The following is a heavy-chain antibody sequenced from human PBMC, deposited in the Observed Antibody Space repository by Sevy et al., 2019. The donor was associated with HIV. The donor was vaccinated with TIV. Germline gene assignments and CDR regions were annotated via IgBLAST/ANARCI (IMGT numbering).Heavy chain of an antibody. V-gene: IGHV3-43*01. CDR2: ISWDAGSK. Sequence: GGSLRLSCAVSGFTFDDYMMYWVRQAPGKGLEWVSLISWDAGSKYYADSVKGRFTISRDNTKNSLYLQMNSLTADDTALYYCAKDVRGSSPVWAFDVWGQRTMVTVSS. CDR1: GFTFDDYM. J-gene: IGHJ3*01. D-gene: IGHD3-16*01. CDR3: AKDVRGSSPVWAFDV.